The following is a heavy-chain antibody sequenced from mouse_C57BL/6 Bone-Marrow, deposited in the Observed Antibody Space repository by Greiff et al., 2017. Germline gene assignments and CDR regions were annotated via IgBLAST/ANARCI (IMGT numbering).Heavy chain of an antibody. J-gene: IGHJ2*01. CDR2: IDPSDSYT. V-gene: IGHV1-50*01. CDR1: GYTFTSYW. Sequence: QVQLQQPGAELVKPGASVKLSCKASGYTFTSYWMQWVKQRPGQGLEWIGEIDPSDSYTNYNQKFKGKATLTVDTSSSTAYMQLSSLTSEDSAVYYCARGVITTVVAFDYWGQGTTLTVSS. CDR3: ARGVITTVVAFDY. D-gene: IGHD1-1*01.